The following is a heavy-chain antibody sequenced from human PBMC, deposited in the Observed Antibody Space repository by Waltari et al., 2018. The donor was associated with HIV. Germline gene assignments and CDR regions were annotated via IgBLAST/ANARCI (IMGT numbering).Heavy chain of an antibody. CDR1: GFTFSSYS. CDR3: TSPHYGSGPRASYYYYGMDV. V-gene: IGHV3-48*01. J-gene: IGHJ6*02. D-gene: IGHD3-10*01. Sequence: EVQLVESGGGLVQPGGSLRLSCEASGFTFSSYSMNWVRQAPGKGLEWVSYISSSSSTIYYADSVKGRFTISRDNAKNSLYLQMNSLRAEDTAVYYCTSPHYGSGPRASYYYYGMDVWGQGTTVTVSS. CDR2: ISSSSSTI.